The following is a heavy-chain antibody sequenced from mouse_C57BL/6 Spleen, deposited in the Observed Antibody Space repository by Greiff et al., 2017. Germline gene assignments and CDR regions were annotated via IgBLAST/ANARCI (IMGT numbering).Heavy chain of an antibody. CDR3: ARTSAMDY. J-gene: IGHJ4*01. Sequence: VQLQQSGPELVKPGASVKISCKASGYAFSSSWMKWVKQRPGKGLEWIGRIYPGDGDTNYNGKFKGKATLTADKSSSTDYMQLSSLTSDDSAVYFCARTSAMDYWGQGTSVTVSS. CDR1: GYAFSSSW. V-gene: IGHV1-82*01. CDR2: IYPGDGDT.